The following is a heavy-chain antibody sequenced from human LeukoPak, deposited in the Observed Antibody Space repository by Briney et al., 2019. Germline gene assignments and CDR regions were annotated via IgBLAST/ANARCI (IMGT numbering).Heavy chain of an antibody. J-gene: IGHJ4*02. Sequence: GASVKVSCKASGGTFSSYAISRVRQAPGQGLEWMGGIIPIFGTANYAQKFQGRVTITTDESTSTAYMELTSLRSEDTAVYYCARGYCSSTSCFLDYWGQGTLVTVSS. D-gene: IGHD2-2*01. CDR3: ARGYCSSTSCFLDY. V-gene: IGHV1-69*05. CDR1: GGTFSSYA. CDR2: IIPIFGTA.